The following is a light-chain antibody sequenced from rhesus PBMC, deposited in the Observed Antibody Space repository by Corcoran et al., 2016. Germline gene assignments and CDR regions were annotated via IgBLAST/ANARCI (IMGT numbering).Light chain of an antibody. J-gene: IGLJ1*01. CDR3: SSYAGSNPFI. Sequence: QAAPTQPPSVSGSPGQSVTISCTGTSSDVGAYNYVSWYQHLPGKAPKFIIYGVNNRPSGVSDRFSGSKSGNTASLTISGLQAEDEADYHCSSYAGSNPFIFGPGTRLTVL. CDR1: SSDVGAYNY. CDR2: GVN. V-gene: IGLV2-23*03.